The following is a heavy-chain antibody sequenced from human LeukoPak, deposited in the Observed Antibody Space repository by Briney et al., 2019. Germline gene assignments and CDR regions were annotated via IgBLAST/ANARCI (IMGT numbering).Heavy chain of an antibody. CDR3: ASSASYQLLYGAFDY. Sequence: PGGSLRLSCAASGFTFSSYSVNWVRQAPGKGLEWVSSISSSSSYIYYADSVKGRFTISRDNSKNTLYLQMNSPRAEDTAVYYCASSASYQLLYGAFDYWGQGTLVTVSS. CDR1: GFTFSSYS. CDR2: ISSSSSYI. D-gene: IGHD2-2*02. V-gene: IGHV3-21*01. J-gene: IGHJ4*02.